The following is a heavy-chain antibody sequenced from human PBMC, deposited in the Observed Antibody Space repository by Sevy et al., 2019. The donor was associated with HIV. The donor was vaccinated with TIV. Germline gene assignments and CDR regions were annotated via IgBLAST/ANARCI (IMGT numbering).Heavy chain of an antibody. V-gene: IGHV4-34*01. J-gene: IGHJ1*01. CDR3: ARGFKIAVAGGRYFQH. CDR1: GGSFSGYY. CDR2: INHSGST. Sequence: LSAASETLSLTCAVYGGSFSGYYWSWIRQPPGKGLEWIGEINHSGSTNYNPSLKSRVTISVDTSKNQFSLKLSSVTAADTAVYYCARGFKIAVAGGRYFQHWGQGTLVTVSS. D-gene: IGHD6-19*01.